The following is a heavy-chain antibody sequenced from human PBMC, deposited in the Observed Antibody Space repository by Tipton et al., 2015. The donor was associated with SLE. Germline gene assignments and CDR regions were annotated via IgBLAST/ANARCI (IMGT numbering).Heavy chain of an antibody. J-gene: IGHJ4*02. V-gene: IGHV4-59*11. Sequence: LRLSCTVSSGSISSHSWTWIRRTPGKGLEWVGYFHYSGSTNYNPSLRSRVTTSIDTSKSQFSLKLTSVTAADTAMYYCARELRGGFDFWGQGALVTVSS. D-gene: IGHD3-16*01. CDR1: SGSISSHS. CDR2: FHYSGST. CDR3: ARELRGGFDF.